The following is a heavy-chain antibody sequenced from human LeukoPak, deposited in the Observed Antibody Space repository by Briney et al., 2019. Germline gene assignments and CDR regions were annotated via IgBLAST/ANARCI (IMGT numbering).Heavy chain of an antibody. CDR3: VRDSGFRSLDY. Sequence: QAGGSLRLSCTASGFTFSNYWMTWVRQTPGKGLEWLAQIKGDGSEKYFVDSVKGRFTISRDNAKNSLYLQMNGLRADDTAVYFCVRDSGFRSLDYWGQGTLVTVSS. D-gene: IGHD3-10*01. CDR2: IKGDGSEK. J-gene: IGHJ4*02. V-gene: IGHV3-7*01. CDR1: GFTFSNYW.